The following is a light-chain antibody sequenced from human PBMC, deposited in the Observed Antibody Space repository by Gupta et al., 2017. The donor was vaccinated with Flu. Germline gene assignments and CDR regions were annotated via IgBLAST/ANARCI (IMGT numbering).Light chain of an antibody. Sequence: DMQMAQSPPSLSASVGDRVTITCQASQDISNYLNWYQQKPGKAPKLLIYDASNLETRVPSRLSGSGSWTDFTFTITSLQPEDMSTYYCQAADNPPPLTFGGGTKVEIK. V-gene: IGKV1-33*01. CDR1: QDISNY. CDR2: DAS. CDR3: QAADNPPPLT. J-gene: IGKJ4*01.